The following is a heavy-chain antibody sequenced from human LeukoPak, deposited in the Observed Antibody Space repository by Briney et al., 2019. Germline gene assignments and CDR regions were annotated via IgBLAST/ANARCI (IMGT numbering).Heavy chain of an antibody. CDR1: GYTFTSYY. CDR3: ARDSRCCSSTSCYGFCGAYYFDY. D-gene: IGHD2-2*01. Sequence: ASGKVSCKASGYTFTSYYMHWVRQAPGQGLEWMGVINTSGGSTSYAQKFQGRVTMTRDTSTSTVYMELSSLRSEDTAVYYCARDSRCCSSTSCYGFCGAYYFDYWGQGTLVTVSS. V-gene: IGHV1-46*01. J-gene: IGHJ4*02. CDR2: INTSGGST.